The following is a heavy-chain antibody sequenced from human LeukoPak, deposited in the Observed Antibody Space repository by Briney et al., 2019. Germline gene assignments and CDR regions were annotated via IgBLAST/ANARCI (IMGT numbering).Heavy chain of an antibody. CDR3: AKDSTYYYYMDV. CDR1: GFTFDDYT. CDR2: ISWDGGST. Sequence: GGSLRLSCAASGFTFDDYTMHWVRQAPGKGLEWVSLISWDGGSTYYADSVKGRFTISRDNSKNSLYLQMNSLRTEDTALYYCAKDSTYYYYMDVWGKGTTVTVSS. V-gene: IGHV3-43*01. J-gene: IGHJ6*03.